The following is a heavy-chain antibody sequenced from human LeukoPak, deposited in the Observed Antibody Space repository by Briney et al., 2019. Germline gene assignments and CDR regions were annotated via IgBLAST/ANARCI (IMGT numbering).Heavy chain of an antibody. V-gene: IGHV3-21*01. CDR1: GFTFSSYS. J-gene: IGHJ4*02. CDR2: ISSSSSYI. D-gene: IGHD5-18*01. Sequence: PGGSLRLSCAASGFTFSSYSMNWVRQAPGKGLEWVSSISSSSSYIYYADSVKGRFTISRDNAKNSLYLQMNSLRAEDTAVYYCARGISVDTAMVTVNFDYWGQGTLVTVSS. CDR3: ARGISVDTAMVTVNFDY.